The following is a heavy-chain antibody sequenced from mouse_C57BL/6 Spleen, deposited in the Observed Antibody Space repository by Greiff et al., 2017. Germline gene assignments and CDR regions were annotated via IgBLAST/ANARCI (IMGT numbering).Heavy chain of an antibody. CDR1: GYTFTSYW. V-gene: IGHV1-61*01. CDR2: IYPSDSET. J-gene: IGHJ1*03. Sequence: VQLQQSGAELVRPGSSVKLSCKASGYTFTSYWMDWVKQRPGQGLEWIGNIYPSDSETHYNQKFKDKATLTVDKSSSTAYMQLSSLTSEASAVYYCARGDLYWYFDVWGTGTTVTVSS. CDR3: ARGDLYWYFDV. D-gene: IGHD3-3*01.